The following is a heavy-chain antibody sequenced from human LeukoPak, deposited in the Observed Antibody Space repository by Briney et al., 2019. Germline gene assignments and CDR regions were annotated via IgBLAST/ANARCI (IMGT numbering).Heavy chain of an antibody. Sequence: PSEXXSLTCTVSGGSISSGDYYWSWIRQPPGKGLEWIGYIYYSGSTNYNPSLKSRVTISVDTSKNQFSLKLSSVTAADTAVYYCARSGYSDCWGQGTLVTVSS. J-gene: IGHJ4*02. V-gene: IGHV4-30-4*08. CDR2: IYYSGST. CDR3: ARSGYSDC. CDR1: GGSISSGDYY. D-gene: IGHD4-23*01.